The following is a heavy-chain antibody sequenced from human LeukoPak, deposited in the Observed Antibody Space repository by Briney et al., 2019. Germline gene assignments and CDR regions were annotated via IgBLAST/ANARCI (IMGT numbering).Heavy chain of an antibody. V-gene: IGHV4-59*08. CDR1: GASISSDY. Sequence: SETLSLTCTVSGASISSDYWSWIRQSPGKGLEWIGYIHHSGDTNYNPSLKSRVSMSMDTSKNQLSLKLTSATAADTSVYYCARHSGLRSPFDPWGQGTLVTVSS. CDR2: IHHSGDT. CDR3: ARHSGLRSPFDP. J-gene: IGHJ5*02. D-gene: IGHD3-3*01.